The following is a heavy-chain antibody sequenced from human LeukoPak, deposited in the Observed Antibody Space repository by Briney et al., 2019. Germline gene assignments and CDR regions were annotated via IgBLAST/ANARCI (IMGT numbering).Heavy chain of an antibody. J-gene: IGHJ4*02. D-gene: IGHD3-22*01. CDR2: IYTSGST. V-gene: IGHV4-4*07. Sequence: SETLSLTCSVSGGSIRSYYWSWIRPPARPGLEWIGRIYTSGSTNYNPSLKTRVTMSVDTSKNQISLKLSSVTAADKAVYYCAKGFSSGYPWTFDYWGQGTLVTVSS. CDR3: AKGFSSGYPWTFDY. CDR1: GGSIRSYY.